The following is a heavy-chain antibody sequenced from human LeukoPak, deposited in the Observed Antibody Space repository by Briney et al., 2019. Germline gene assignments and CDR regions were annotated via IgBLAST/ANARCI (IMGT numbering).Heavy chain of an antibody. CDR3: ARNRKCARNYLYYYMDL. Sequence: PSETLSLTCTVSGDSIHSVYYYWGWIRQSPGKGLEWIGSVYFDGETSYSPSLKSRPIISIDTSKNQFSLNLTSVTAADTALYLCARNRKCARNYLYYYMDLWGKGTTVTVSS. V-gene: IGHV4-39*01. J-gene: IGHJ6*03. CDR1: GDSIHSVYYY. CDR2: VYFDGET. D-gene: IGHD6-6*01.